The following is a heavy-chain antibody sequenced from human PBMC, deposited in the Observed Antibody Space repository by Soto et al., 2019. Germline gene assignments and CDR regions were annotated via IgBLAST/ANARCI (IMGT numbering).Heavy chain of an antibody. Sequence: SETLSLTCTVSGGSVSSGNYYWSWFRQPPGKGLEWIAYIYFTGSTNYNPSLKSRVTISADTSKNEFSLRLSSVTAADTAVYYCARDGRDIVDEYYYGMDVWGQGTTVTVSS. D-gene: IGHD2-15*01. CDR1: GGSVSSGNYY. J-gene: IGHJ6*01. CDR3: ARDGRDIVDEYYYGMDV. CDR2: IYFTGST. V-gene: IGHV4-61*01.